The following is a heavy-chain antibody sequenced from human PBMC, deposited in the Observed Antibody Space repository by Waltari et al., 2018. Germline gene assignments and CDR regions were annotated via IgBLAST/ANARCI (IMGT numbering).Heavy chain of an antibody. CDR1: GFTFSSYS. J-gene: IGHJ4*02. V-gene: IGHV3-21*01. Sequence: EVQLVESGGGLVKPGGSLRLSCAASGFTFSSYSMNWVRQAPGKGMEWVSSISSSSSYIYYADSVKGRFTISRDNAKNSLYLQMNSLRAEDTAVYYCARGWDRGVATTDFDYWGQGTLVTVSS. CDR2: ISSSSSYI. CDR3: ARGWDRGVATTDFDY. D-gene: IGHD5-12*01.